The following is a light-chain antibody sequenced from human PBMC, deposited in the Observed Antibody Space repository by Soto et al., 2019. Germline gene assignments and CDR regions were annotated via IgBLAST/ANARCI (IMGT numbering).Light chain of an antibody. CDR3: LQYASSPLT. CDR2: GAS. V-gene: IGKV3-20*01. CDR1: QSVRSNY. J-gene: IGKJ4*01. Sequence: EIVLTQSPGTLSLSSGERATLSCRASQSVRSNYLAWYQQKPGQAPRLLIYGASSRATGIPDRFGGSGSGTDFTLTISRLEPEDFALYYCLQYASSPLTFGGGTKVEIK.